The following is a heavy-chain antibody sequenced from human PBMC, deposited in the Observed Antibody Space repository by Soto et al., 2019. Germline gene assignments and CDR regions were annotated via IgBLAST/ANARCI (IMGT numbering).Heavy chain of an antibody. D-gene: IGHD2-2*01. J-gene: IGHJ4*02. CDR3: GRDKVPLGL. V-gene: IGHV3-48*03. CDR1: VFAVSSVA. CDR2: IRSSGSTI. Sequence: GSLILCRAAPVFAVSSVAMMWVCQARGKGLEWVSAIRSSGSTIYYADSVKGRFTISRDNAKNSLYLQMNSLRAEDTAVYYCGRDKVPLGLWGQGTLVTFSS.